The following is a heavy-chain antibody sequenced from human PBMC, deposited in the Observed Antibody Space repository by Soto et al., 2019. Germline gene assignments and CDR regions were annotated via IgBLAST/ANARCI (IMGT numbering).Heavy chain of an antibody. CDR2: INKDGIGT. CDR3: VRDRPHNWFDP. V-gene: IGHV3-74*01. Sequence: EVQLVESGGGLVQPGGSLRLSCAASGFTFSDYWMHWVRQVPGKGLVWVARINKDGIGTFYADSVKGRFTNSGDNAENTLYLQINSLRGDDPAVYYCVRDRPHNWFDPWGQGTLVTVSS. CDR1: GFTFSDYW. J-gene: IGHJ5*02.